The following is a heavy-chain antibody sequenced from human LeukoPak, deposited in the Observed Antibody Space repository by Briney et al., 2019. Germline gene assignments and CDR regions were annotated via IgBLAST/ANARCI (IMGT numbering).Heavy chain of an antibody. CDR3: ADSNYWFPVDY. CDR1: GFPFRRQV. D-gene: IGHD4-11*01. J-gene: IGHJ4*02. V-gene: IGHV3-23*01. Sequence: PGGTLRLSCAASGFPFRRQVTRGARQAPGGGLEWVSAISGSGDSTYYADSVKGRFTISRDNSQNTLYLQMNSLTAEDTAVYYCADSNYWFPVDYWGQGTLVTVSS. CDR2: ISGSGDST.